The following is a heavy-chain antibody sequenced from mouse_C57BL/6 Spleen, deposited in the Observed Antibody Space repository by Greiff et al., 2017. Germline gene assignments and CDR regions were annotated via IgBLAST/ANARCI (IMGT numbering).Heavy chain of an antibody. Sequence: EVMLVESEGGLVQPGSSMKLSCTASGFTFSDYYMAWVRQVPEKGLEWVANINYDGSSTYYLDSLKSRFIISRDNAKNILYLQMSSLKSEDTATYYCARVDLLWYYFDYWGQGTTLTVSS. CDR1: GFTFSDYY. V-gene: IGHV5-16*01. CDR3: ARVDLLWYYFDY. J-gene: IGHJ2*01. CDR2: INYDGSST. D-gene: IGHD2-1*01.